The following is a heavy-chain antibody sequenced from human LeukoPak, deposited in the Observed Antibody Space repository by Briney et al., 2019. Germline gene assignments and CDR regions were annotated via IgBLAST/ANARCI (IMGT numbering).Heavy chain of an antibody. CDR2: IRYDGSNK. CDR3: VREGRSSRWDDWYFDL. D-gene: IGHD6-13*01. J-gene: IGHJ2*01. V-gene: IGHV3-30*02. CDR1: GFTFSSYG. Sequence: GGSLRLSCAASGFTFSSYGTHWVRQAPGKGLEWVAFIRYDGSNKYYADSVKGRFTISRDNSKNTLYLQMNSLRAGDTAVYYCVREGRSSRWDDWYFDLWGRGTLVTVSS.